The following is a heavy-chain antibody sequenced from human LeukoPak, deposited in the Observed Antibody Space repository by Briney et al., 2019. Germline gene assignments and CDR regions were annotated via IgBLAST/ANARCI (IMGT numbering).Heavy chain of an antibody. CDR1: GYTFTGYY. CDR3: ARERYSAVAGPEATFDY. J-gene: IGHJ4*02. CDR2: INPNSGGT. D-gene: IGHD6-19*01. V-gene: IGHV1-2*02. Sequence: ASVKVSCKASGYTFTGYYMHWVRQAPGQGLEWMGWINPNSGGTNYAQKFQGRVTMTRDTSISTAYMELSRLRSDDTAVYYCARERYSAVAGPEATFDYWGQGTLVTVSS.